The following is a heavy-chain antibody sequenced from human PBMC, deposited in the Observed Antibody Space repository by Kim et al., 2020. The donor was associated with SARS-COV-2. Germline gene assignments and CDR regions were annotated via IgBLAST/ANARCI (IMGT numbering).Heavy chain of an antibody. Sequence: SVKGRITSARDNSKNTLYLQMNSLRAEDKDVYYCAKGGDSSGYYATPFDYWGQGTLVTVSS. V-gene: IGHV3-23*01. D-gene: IGHD3-22*01. CDR3: AKGGDSSGYYATPFDY. J-gene: IGHJ4*02.